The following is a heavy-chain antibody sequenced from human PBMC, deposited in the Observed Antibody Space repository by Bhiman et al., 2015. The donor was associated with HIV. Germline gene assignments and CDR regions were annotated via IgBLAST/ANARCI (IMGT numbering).Heavy chain of an antibody. J-gene: IGHJ5*02. CDR1: GFTVSSNY. CDR2: IDSTGNYI. V-gene: IGHV3-21*01. D-gene: IGHD6-6*01. Sequence: EVQLVESGGGLVQPGGSLRLSCAASGFTVSSNYMNWVRQAPGKGLEWVSSIDSTGNYIYYADSLKGRFTISRDNAKNSLYLQMNSLRAEDTAVYYCARGSSSSLSAERFDPWGQGTLVTVSS. CDR3: ARGSSSSLSAERFDP.